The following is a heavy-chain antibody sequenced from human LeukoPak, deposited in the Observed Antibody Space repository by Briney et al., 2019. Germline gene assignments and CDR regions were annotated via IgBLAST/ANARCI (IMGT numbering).Heavy chain of an antibody. D-gene: IGHD1-26*01. J-gene: IGHJ4*02. CDR1: GGSISSGSYY. V-gene: IGHV4-61*02. CDR2: IYTSGST. CDR3: ARSLDSGSYDGFDY. Sequence: SQTLSLTCTVSGGSISSGSYYWSWIRQPAGKGLEWIGRIYTSGSTNYNPSLKSRITMSVDTSKNQFSLKLSSVTAADTAVYYCARSLDSGSYDGFDYWGQGTLVTVSS.